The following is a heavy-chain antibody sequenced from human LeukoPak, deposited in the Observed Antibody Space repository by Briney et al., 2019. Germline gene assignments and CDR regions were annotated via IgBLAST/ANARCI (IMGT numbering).Heavy chain of an antibody. J-gene: IGHJ3*02. V-gene: IGHV1-69*13. Sequence: SVKVSCKASGGTFSNYAISWVRQAPGQGLEWMGGIIPIFGTANYAQKFQGRVTITAGESTSTAYMELSSLRSEDTAVYYCASDYYDSSGYPHDAFDIWGQGTMVTVSS. D-gene: IGHD3-22*01. CDR2: IIPIFGTA. CDR3: ASDYYDSSGYPHDAFDI. CDR1: GGTFSNYA.